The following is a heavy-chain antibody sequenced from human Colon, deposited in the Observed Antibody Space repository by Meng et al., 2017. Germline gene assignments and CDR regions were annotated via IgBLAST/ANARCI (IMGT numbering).Heavy chain of an antibody. CDR2: IGHSGFT. CDR3: VRSRAWVRTGFDP. Sequence: QLQLQELGPGLVKPSEPLSLTCTVSGGSISSSDSYWGWIRQSPGKGLEWIGSIGHSGFTYYTPSLESRVTVSVDTSRSQFSLELTSVTAADTAVYYCVRSRAWVRTGFDPWGQGTLVTVSS. D-gene: IGHD1/OR15-1a*01. CDR1: GGSISSSDSY. J-gene: IGHJ5*02. V-gene: IGHV4-39*01.